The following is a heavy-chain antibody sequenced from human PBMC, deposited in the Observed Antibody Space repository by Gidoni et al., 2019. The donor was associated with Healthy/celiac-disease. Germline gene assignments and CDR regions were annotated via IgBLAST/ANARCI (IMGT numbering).Heavy chain of an antibody. V-gene: IGHV3-48*03. CDR3: ARDRGAAAGPFYYYYGMDV. Sequence: EVQPGESGGGLVQPGGSLRPSCAASGLTFSSYATSWVRQAPGKGLEGVSYISSSGSTIYYADSVKGRFTISRDNAKNSLYLQMNSLRAEDTAVYYCARDRGAAAGPFYYYYGMDVWGQGTTVTVSS. D-gene: IGHD6-13*01. CDR2: ISSSGSTI. CDR1: GLTFSSYA. J-gene: IGHJ6*02.